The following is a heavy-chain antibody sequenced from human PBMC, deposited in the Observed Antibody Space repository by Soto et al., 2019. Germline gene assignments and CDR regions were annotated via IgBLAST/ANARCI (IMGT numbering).Heavy chain of an antibody. D-gene: IGHD3-16*01. Sequence: PGRGLEWIGCIYYLGSTDYTPSLKSRVTISVDTSKNQFSLKLSSVTAADTAVYYCARATYYDYVCGSSCPFDYGFQGNLVSVFS. J-gene: IGHJ4*02. V-gene: IGHV4-59*01. CDR2: IYYLGST. CDR3: ARATYYDYVCGSSCPFDY.